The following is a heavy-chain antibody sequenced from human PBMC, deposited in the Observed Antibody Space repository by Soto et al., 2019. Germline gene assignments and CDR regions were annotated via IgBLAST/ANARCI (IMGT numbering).Heavy chain of an antibody. V-gene: IGHV3-23*01. J-gene: IGHJ3*02. CDR2: ISGSGGST. D-gene: IGHD3-16*01. Sequence: EVQLLESGGGLVQPGGSLRLSCAASGFTFSSYAMSWVRQAPGKGLEWVSAISGSGGSTYYADSVKGRFTISRDNSKNTLYLQMNSLRAEDTAVYYCAKTTLGDYDYIWGSYGYAFDIWGQGTMVTVSS. CDR1: GFTFSSYA. CDR3: AKTTLGDYDYIWGSYGYAFDI.